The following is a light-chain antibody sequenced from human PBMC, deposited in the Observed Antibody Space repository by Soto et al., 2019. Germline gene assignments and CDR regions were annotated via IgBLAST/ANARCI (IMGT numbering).Light chain of an antibody. J-gene: IGKJ5*01. V-gene: IGKV4-1*01. CDR3: QQYHSDPIT. CDR2: WAS. CDR1: QIVLSNNNNY. Sequence: DIVMTQSPDSLPVSLGERATINCKSSQIVLSNNNNYLAWFQQKPGQPPRLFIYWASTRGSGVPDRFSGSGSRTDFTLTISNVEAEDVAIYYCQQYHSDPITFGQGTRLEI.